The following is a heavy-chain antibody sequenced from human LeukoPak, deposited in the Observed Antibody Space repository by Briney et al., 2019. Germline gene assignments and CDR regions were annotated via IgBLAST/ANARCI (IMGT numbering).Heavy chain of an antibody. D-gene: IGHD5-18*01. V-gene: IGHV3-53*01. J-gene: IGHJ4*02. CDR1: GFTVSGNY. CDR3: AKDNTVIQMVGRRRGPFDY. Sequence: GGSLRLSCAVSGFTVSGNYMSWVRQAPGKGLEWVSLIYSGGTTYYADSVKGRFTISRDNSKNTLYLQMNSLRAEDTAVYYCAKDNTVIQMVGRRRGPFDYWGQGTLVTVSS. CDR2: IYSGGTT.